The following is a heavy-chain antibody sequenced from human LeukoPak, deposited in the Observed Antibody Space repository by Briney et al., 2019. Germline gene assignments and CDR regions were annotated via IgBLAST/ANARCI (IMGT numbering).Heavy chain of an antibody. CDR1: GGSISSYY. Sequence: PSETLSLTCTVSGGSISSYYWSWIRQPPGKGLEWIGYIYYSGSTNYNPSLKSRVTISVDTSKNQLSLKLSSVTAADTAVYYCARAYYDFWSGYPLRDYGMDVWGQGTTVTVSS. D-gene: IGHD3-3*01. CDR3: ARAYYDFWSGYPLRDYGMDV. CDR2: IYYSGST. J-gene: IGHJ6*02. V-gene: IGHV4-59*01.